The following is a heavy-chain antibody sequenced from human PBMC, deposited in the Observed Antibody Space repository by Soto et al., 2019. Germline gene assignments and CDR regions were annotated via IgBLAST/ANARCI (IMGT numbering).Heavy chain of an antibody. CDR3: ARDKVGATGQDY. D-gene: IGHD1-26*01. Sequence: QVHLQESGPGLVKPSETLSLTCTVSGGSISRYYWTWIRQPPGKGLEWIGYIFYSGSTTYSPSLKSRVTISVDTSKNQFSLKLSSVTAADTAVYYCARDKVGATGQDYWGQGTLVTVSS. V-gene: IGHV4-59*12. J-gene: IGHJ4*02. CDR2: IFYSGST. CDR1: GGSISRYY.